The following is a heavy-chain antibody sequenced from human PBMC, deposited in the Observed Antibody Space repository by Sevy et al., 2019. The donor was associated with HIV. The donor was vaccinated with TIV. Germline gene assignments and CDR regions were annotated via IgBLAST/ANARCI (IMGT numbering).Heavy chain of an antibody. CDR3: ARRGDGITLGRGIVDEGFGY. Sequence: GGSLRLSCAASGFTFSSYSMNWVRQAPGKGLEWVSYISSSSSTIYHADSVTGRFTISRDNAKNSLYLQMNSLRAEDTVVYYCARRGDGITLGRGIVDEGFGYWGQGTLVTGSS. V-gene: IGHV3-48*01. CDR2: ISSSSSTI. D-gene: IGHD3-16*02. CDR1: GFTFSSYS. J-gene: IGHJ4*02.